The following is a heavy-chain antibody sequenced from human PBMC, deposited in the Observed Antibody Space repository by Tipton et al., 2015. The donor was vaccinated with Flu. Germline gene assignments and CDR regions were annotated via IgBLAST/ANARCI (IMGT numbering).Heavy chain of an antibody. CDR3: ARASGVLEWRSWTFDS. V-gene: IGHV4-59*01. J-gene: IGHJ4*02. D-gene: IGHD3-3*01. Sequence: TLSLTCTVSGGSIRTFYWSWIRQTPGKGLEWIGYFYYGETTKYNPSLKSRVTISIATSKNQFSLNLSSVSAADTAVYYCARASGVLEWRSWTFDSWGKGTLVTVSS. CDR2: FYYGETT. CDR1: GGSIRTFY.